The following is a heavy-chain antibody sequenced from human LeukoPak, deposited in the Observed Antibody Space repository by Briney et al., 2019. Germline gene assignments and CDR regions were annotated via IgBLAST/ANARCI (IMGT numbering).Heavy chain of an antibody. J-gene: IGHJ4*02. D-gene: IGHD2-8*02. CDR3: ARSGGFPPYFDY. Sequence: SQTLSLTCAVSGGSISSGGSSWSWIRQPPGKGLEWIGYIYHSGSTYYNPSLKSRVTISVDRSKNQFSLKLSSVTAADTAVYYCARSGGFPPYFDYWGQGTLVTVSS. CDR2: IYHSGST. V-gene: IGHV4-30-2*01. CDR1: GGSISSGGSS.